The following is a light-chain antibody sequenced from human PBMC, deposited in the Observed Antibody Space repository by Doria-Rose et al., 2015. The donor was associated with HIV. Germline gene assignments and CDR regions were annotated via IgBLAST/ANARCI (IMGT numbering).Light chain of an antibody. V-gene: IGKV1-39*01. CDR3: QQSYSTPLT. CDR2: AAS. CDR1: QSTGSF. J-gene: IGKJ4*01. Sequence: TQSPSSLSASVGDRVTITCQASQSTGSFLNWYQQKPGKAPKLLIYAASSLQNGAPSRFSGSGSGTDFTLTISSLQPEDFATYFCQQSYSTPLTFGGGTKVEIK.